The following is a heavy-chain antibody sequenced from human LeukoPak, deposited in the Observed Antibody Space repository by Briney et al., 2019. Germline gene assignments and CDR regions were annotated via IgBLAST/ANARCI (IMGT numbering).Heavy chain of an antibody. CDR2: INSNNGAT. Sequence: ASVKVSCKASGYTFTDHYIHWVRQAPGQGLEWMGWINSNNGATNYAQKFQGRVTMTTDTSTSTAYMELRSLRSDDTAVYYCARTPVKFGGVNLSTPNWFDPWGQGTLVTVSS. D-gene: IGHD3-16*01. J-gene: IGHJ5*02. V-gene: IGHV1-2*02. CDR1: GYTFTDHY. CDR3: ARTPVKFGGVNLSTPNWFDP.